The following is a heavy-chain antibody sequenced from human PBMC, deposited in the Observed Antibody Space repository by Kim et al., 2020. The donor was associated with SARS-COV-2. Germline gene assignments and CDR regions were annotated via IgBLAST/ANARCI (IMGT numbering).Heavy chain of an antibody. Sequence: GGSLRLSCAASGFTFSNAWMRWVRQAPGKGLEWVGRIKSKTDGGTTDYAAPGKGRFTISRADTKNTLYLQMNSLKTEDTAVYYCTTEVYYYDSSGYYMDYYGMDVWGQGTTVTVSS. D-gene: IGHD3-22*01. J-gene: IGHJ6*02. CDR1: GFTFSNAW. V-gene: IGHV3-15*01. CDR3: TTEVYYYDSSGYYMDYYGMDV. CDR2: IKSKTDGGTT.